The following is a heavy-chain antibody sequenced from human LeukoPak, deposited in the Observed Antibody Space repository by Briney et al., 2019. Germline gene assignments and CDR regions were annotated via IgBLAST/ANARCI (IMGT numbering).Heavy chain of an antibody. J-gene: IGHJ3*02. D-gene: IGHD3-22*01. CDR1: GYSFTNYW. CDR3: ARATHYYDSSGSRKSDAFDI. V-gene: IGHV5-51*01. Sequence: GESLKISCKGSGYSFTNYWIAWVRQMPGKGLEWMGIIYPGDSDIRYSPSFQGQVTISADKSISSAYLQWSSLKASDTAMYYCARATHYYDSSGSRKSDAFDIWDQGTMVTVSS. CDR2: IYPGDSDI.